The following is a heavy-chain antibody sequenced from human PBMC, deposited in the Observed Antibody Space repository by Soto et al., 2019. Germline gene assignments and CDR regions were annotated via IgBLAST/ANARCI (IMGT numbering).Heavy chain of an antibody. Sequence: ASVKVSCKTSGYTFSNYGITWVRQAPGQPLEWLGWISLYSDGTNYAQKFQGRVSMTADTSTTTAYMELRSLRSDDTAVYYCARVVPGAEAWFGPWGQGTLVTVSS. CDR2: ISLYSDGT. CDR1: GYTFSNYG. J-gene: IGHJ5*02. V-gene: IGHV1-18*01. CDR3: ARVVPGAEAWFGP. D-gene: IGHD2-2*01.